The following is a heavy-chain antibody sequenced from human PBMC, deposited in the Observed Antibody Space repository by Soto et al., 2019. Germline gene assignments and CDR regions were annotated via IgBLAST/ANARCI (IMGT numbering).Heavy chain of an antibody. CDR2: IYWDDDN. J-gene: IGHJ4*02. CDR1: GFSLNSPAVG. Sequence: QITLRESGPTLVKPTQTLTLTCSFSGFSLNSPAVGVNWIRQPPGKAPEWLALIYWDDDNHYSPSLKNRLTINKDTSNNKVVLTMTNMDPVDTATYYCAHGRGWLPDYWGQGTLVTVSS. CDR3: AHGRGWLPDY. V-gene: IGHV2-5*02. D-gene: IGHD6-19*01.